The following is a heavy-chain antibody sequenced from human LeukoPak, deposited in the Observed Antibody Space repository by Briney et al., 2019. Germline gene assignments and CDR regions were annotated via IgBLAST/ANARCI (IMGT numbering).Heavy chain of an antibody. CDR1: GFTFSCYE. V-gene: IGHV3-48*03. CDR2: ISSSGSTI. D-gene: IGHD2-15*01. CDR3: ARLVVAATWDG. Sequence: GGSLRLSCAASGFTFSCYEMNWVRQAPGKGLEWVSYISSSGSTIYYADSVKGRFTISRDNAKNSLYLQMNSLRAEDTAVYYCARLVVAATWDGWGQGSLVPVSS. J-gene: IGHJ4*02.